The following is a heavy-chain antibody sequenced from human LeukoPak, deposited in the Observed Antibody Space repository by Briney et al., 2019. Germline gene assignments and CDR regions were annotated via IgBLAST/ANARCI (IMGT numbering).Heavy chain of an antibody. V-gene: IGHV1-2*02. D-gene: IGHD6-19*01. Sequence: ASVTVSCTASGYTVTGYYIHWVRQAPGQGLEWMGWINPTSGGKDYTQKFQGRVTMTVDTSISTSYMELNRLRSDDTAVYYGARGQSSGWDTNLYYFDYGGQGTVVMVSA. CDR1: GYTVTGYY. J-gene: IGHJ4*02. CDR2: INPTSGGK. CDR3: ARGQSSGWDTNLYYFDY.